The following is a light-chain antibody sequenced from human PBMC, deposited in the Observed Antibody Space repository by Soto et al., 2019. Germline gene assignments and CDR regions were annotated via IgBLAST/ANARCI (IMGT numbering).Light chain of an antibody. J-gene: IGKJ1*01. CDR3: QQYDTLRT. Sequence: DIHMTQSPSTLSASVGDRVTITCRASQNVNIWLAWYQKKPGKGPRPLIYEASILESGVPSRFSGSRSGTEFTLTISSLQPDDVATYFCQQYDTLRTFGQGTKVEIK. CDR2: EAS. CDR1: QNVNIW. V-gene: IGKV1-5*03.